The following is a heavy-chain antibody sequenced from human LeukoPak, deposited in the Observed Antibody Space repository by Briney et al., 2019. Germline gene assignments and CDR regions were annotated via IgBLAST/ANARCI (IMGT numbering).Heavy chain of an antibody. CDR2: ISAGGGVT. J-gene: IGHJ4*02. CDR1: GFTFSNYW. CDR3: AKAARTTVTYSFDS. V-gene: IGHV3-23*01. Sequence: GGSLRLSCAASGFTFSNYWMNWARQAPGKGLDWVSSISAGGGVTSNADSVKGRFTISRDNSKNTLYLQMNSLRAEDTAMYYCAKAARTTVTYSFDSWGQGTLVTVSS. D-gene: IGHD4-17*01.